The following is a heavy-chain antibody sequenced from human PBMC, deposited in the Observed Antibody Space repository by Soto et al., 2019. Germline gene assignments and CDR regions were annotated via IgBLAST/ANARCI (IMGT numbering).Heavy chain of an antibody. D-gene: IGHD6-6*01. CDR2: IYDSESA. J-gene: IGHJ4*02. CDR1: GESISSGGYY. Sequence: QVQLQESGPRLVRPSQTLSLTCNVSGESISSGGYYWSWIRHHPGKGLEWIGYIYDSESAYYNPSLKSRFIISMDTSKNHFAMRLSSVTAADTAVYYCARASSSSSAADYWGQGTLVTVSS. CDR3: ARASSSSSAADY. V-gene: IGHV4-31*03.